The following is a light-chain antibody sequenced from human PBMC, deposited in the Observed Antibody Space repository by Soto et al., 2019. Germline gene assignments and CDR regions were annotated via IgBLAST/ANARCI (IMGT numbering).Light chain of an antibody. V-gene: IGKV3-20*01. Sequence: EIVLTQSPASLSFSPLERATLSCVASQSVSSSYLAWYQQKPGQAPRLLIYGASTRATGIPDRFSGSGSGTDFTLTISRLEPEDFAVYYCQQYGSSPRTFGQGTKVDIK. CDR3: QQYGSSPRT. J-gene: IGKJ1*01. CDR1: QSVSSSY. CDR2: GAS.